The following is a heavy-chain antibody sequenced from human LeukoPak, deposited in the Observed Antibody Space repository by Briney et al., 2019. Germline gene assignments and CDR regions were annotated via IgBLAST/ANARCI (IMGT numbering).Heavy chain of an antibody. D-gene: IGHD2-21*01. V-gene: IGHV3-53*01. CDR3: AREVAVRDYYYYGMDV. CDR1: GFTVSSNY. J-gene: IGHJ6*02. Sequence: GGSLRLSCAASGFTVSSNYMSWVHQAPGKGLEWVSVIYSGGSTYYADSVKGRFTISRDNSKNTLYLQMNSLRAEDTAVYYCAREVAVRDYYYYGMDVWGQGTTVTVSS. CDR2: IYSGGST.